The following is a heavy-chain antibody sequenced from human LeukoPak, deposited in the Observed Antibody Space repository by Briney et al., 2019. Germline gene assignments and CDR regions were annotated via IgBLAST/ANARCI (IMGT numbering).Heavy chain of an antibody. CDR1: VDSISNYY. J-gene: IGHJ4*02. D-gene: IGHD6-19*01. CDR3: ARAEKAVTGTLDS. Sequence: SETLSLTCTVSVDSISNYYWSWIRQSPGKELEWIGYMYNRGSTIYNPSLKSRVTISTDTSKNQFSLSLTSVTAADTAVYYCARAEKAVTGTLDSWGQGTLITVSS. CDR2: MYNRGST. V-gene: IGHV4-59*01.